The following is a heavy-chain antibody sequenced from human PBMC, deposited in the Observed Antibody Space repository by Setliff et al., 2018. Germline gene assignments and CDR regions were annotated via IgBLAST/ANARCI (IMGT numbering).Heavy chain of an antibody. Sequence: GGSLRLSCAASGFTFSSYRMHWVRQAPGKGLEWVAVIWDDGGNKYHADSVKGRFTISRDNAKNSLYLQMNSLRAEDTAVYFCARSPGWIPWFDSWGQGTLVTVSS. CDR3: ARSPGWIPWFDS. CDR1: GFTFSSYR. CDR2: IWDDGGNK. J-gene: IGHJ5*01. D-gene: IGHD5-18*01. V-gene: IGHV3-33*08.